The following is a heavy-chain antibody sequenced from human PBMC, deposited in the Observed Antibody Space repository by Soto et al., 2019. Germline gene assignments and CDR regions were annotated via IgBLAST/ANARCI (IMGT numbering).Heavy chain of an antibody. CDR2: INHSGST. V-gene: IGHV4-34*01. D-gene: IGHD5-18*01. J-gene: IGHJ4*02. CDR3: ERAARGYSYFDY. Sequence: PSETLSLTCAVYGGSFSGYYWSWIRQPPGKGLEWIGEINHSGSTNYNPSLKSRVTISVDTSKNQFSLKLSSVTAADTAVYYCERAARGYSYFDYWGQGNLVSVS. CDR1: GGSFSGYY.